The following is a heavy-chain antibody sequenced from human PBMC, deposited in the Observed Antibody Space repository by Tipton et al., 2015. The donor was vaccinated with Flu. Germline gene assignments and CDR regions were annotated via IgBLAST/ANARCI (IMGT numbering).Heavy chain of an antibody. CDR1: GVSVTSSSGYY. CDR2: MYYSGST. Sequence: TLSLTCTVSGVSVTSSSGYYWSWIRQAPGKGLEWIGYMYYSGSTRYNPSLQSRVTISVDTFKDQFSLSLTSVTAANTAVYYCAMAGGDDCYESSGYYAECFERWGQSTLVTVSS. J-gene: IGHJ1*01. CDR3: AMAGGDDCYESSGYYAECFER. D-gene: IGHD3-22*01. V-gene: IGHV4-61*08.